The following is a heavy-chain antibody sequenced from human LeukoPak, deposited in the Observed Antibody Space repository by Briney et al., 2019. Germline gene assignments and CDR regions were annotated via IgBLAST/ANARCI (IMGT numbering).Heavy chain of an antibody. Sequence: ASVKVSCKASGYSFTSNYIHWVRQAPGQGLEWMGMIYPRDGSTSYAQKFQGRVTVTRDTSTSTVHMELSGLRSEDTAVYYCARDSPPDAFDIWGQGTMVTVSS. CDR3: ARDSPPDAFDI. CDR2: IYPRDGST. CDR1: GYSFTSNY. V-gene: IGHV1-46*01. J-gene: IGHJ3*02.